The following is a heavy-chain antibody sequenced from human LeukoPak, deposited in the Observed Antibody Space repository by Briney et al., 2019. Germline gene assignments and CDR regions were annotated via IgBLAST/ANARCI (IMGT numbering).Heavy chain of an antibody. J-gene: IGHJ3*01. CDR1: AFPFRNYA. CDR2: IRGYGART. V-gene: IGHV3-23*01. CDR3: AKDRGGYCGGGTCWGAFDV. Sequence: GALRIFLAALAFPFRNYALKLVRQASGKGPGWVSNIRGYGARTYDADSVKGRFTISRDNSKSTLYLQMNSLGAEDTATYYCAKDRGGYCGGGTCWGAFDVWGQGTMVTVS. D-gene: IGHD2-15*01.